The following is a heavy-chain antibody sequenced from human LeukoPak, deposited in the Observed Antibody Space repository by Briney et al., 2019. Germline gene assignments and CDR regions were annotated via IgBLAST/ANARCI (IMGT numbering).Heavy chain of an antibody. CDR2: INPNSGGT. CDR3: ARDLKWELLCFQH. V-gene: IGHV1-2*06. J-gene: IGHJ1*01. CDR1: GYTFTGYY. D-gene: IGHD1-26*01. Sequence: ASVKVSCKASGYTFTGYYMHWVRQAPGQGLEWMGRINPNSGGTNYAQKFQGRVTTTRDTSISTAYMELSRLRSDDTAVYYCARDLKWELLCFQHWGQGTLVTVSS.